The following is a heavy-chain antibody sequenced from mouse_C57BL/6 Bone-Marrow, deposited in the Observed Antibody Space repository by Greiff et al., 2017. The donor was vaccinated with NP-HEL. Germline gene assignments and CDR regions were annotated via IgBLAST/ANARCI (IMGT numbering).Heavy chain of an antibody. Sequence: EVKLMESGGDLVKPGGSLKLSCAASGFTFSSYGMSWVRQTPDTRLEWVATICSGCSYTYYPDSVQGRFNISRDNAKNTLYLQMSSLKSEDTAMYYCARHYYSNYFDYWGQGTTLTVSA. CDR3: ARHYYSNYFDY. CDR1: GFTFSSYG. V-gene: IGHV5-6*01. D-gene: IGHD2-5*01. CDR2: ICSGCSYT. J-gene: IGHJ2*01.